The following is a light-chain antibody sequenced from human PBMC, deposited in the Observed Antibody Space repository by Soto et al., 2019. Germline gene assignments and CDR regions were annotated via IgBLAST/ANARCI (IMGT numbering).Light chain of an antibody. CDR3: MQHIEFPIT. CDR2: TLA. V-gene: IGKV2-40*01. CDR1: RSLFGSHDGNTY. J-gene: IGKJ5*01. Sequence: EIVIIQTRLSLPVTPGEPSSISCSSSRSLFGSHDGNTYLDWYLQKPGQPPQLLIYTLAYRASGVPDRFSGSGSGTDFTLKISRLEAEPVGLYFCMQHIEFPITLGQGTRMEIK.